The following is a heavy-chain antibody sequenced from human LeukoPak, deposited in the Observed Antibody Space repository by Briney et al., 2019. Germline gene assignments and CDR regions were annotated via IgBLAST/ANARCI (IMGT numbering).Heavy chain of an antibody. CDR1: GFTFGGSA. CDR3: TTVGAPTGY. D-gene: IGHD1-26*01. CDR2: IRSKANGYAT. J-gene: IGHJ4*02. V-gene: IGHV3-73*01. Sequence: GGSLRLSCAPSGFTFGGSAMHWVRQPSGKGLEWVGRIRSKANGYATAYAASVKGRFTISRDDSKNTAYLQMNSLKAKDTAVYYCTTVGAPTGYWGQGTLVTVSS.